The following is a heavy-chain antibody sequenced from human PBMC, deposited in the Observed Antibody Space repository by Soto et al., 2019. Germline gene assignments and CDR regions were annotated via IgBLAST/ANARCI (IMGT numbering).Heavy chain of an antibody. J-gene: IGHJ4*01. CDR1: GFTFSNAW. D-gene: IGHD3-3*01. V-gene: IGHV3-15*01. CDR3: TTDSDFSTRLVRFDY. Sequence: GGSLRLSCAASGFTFSNAWMSWVRQAPGKGLEWVGRIKSKVDGGTTDFAAPVKGRFAISRDDSRSMMYMQMNSLKIEDTAVYYCTTDSDFSTRLVRFDYWGRGTLVTVSS. CDR2: IKSKVDGGTT.